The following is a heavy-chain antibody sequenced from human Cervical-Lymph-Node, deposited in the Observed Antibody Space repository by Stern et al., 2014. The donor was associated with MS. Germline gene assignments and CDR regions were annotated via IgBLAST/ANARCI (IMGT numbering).Heavy chain of an antibody. V-gene: IGHV4-61*02. Sequence: VQLVESGPGLVKPSQTLSLTCTVYGASISSGTSYWSWIRQPAGGGLEWIGRLHASGATYYNPSLKSRVTISGDTSKNQFSLNLNSVTAADTAVYYCARGHWELLGNNYFDSWGQGTLVTVSS. D-gene: IGHD1-26*01. CDR3: ARGHWELLGNNYFDS. J-gene: IGHJ4*02. CDR2: LHASGAT. CDR1: GASISSGTSY.